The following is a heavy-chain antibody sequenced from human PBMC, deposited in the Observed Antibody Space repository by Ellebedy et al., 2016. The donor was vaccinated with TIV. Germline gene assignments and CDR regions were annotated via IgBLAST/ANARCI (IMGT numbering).Heavy chain of an antibody. CDR1: GFTFSSYG. Sequence: GGSLRLXXAASGFTFSSYGMHWVRQAPGKGLEWVAVISYDGSNKYYADSVKGRFTISRDNSKNTLYLQMNSLRAEDTAVYYCAKHYGDYPFDYWGQGTLVTVSS. J-gene: IGHJ4*02. D-gene: IGHD4-17*01. CDR2: ISYDGSNK. CDR3: AKHYGDYPFDY. V-gene: IGHV3-30*18.